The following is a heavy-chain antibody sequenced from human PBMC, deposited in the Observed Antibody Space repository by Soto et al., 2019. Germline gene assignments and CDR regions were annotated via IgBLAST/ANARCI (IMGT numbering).Heavy chain of an antibody. CDR1: GYTFTSYD. V-gene: IGHV1-8*01. CDR3: ARGGYSYGFYYCYGMDV. D-gene: IGHD5-18*01. J-gene: IGHJ6*02. CDR2: MNPNSGNT. Sequence: ASVKVSCKASGYTFTSYDINWVRQATGQGLEWMGWMNPNSGNTGYAQKFQGRVTMTRNTSISTAYMGLSSLRSEDTAVYYCARGGYSYGFYYCYGMDVWGQGTTVTVSS.